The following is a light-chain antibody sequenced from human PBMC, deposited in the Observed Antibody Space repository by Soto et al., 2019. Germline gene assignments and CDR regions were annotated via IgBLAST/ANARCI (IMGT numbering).Light chain of an antibody. V-gene: IGKV3-11*01. CDR2: DAS. CDR1: QSVSSY. Sequence: IVLTQSPATLSLSPGERATLSCRASQSVSSYLAWYQQKPGQAPRLLIYDASNRATGIPARFSGSGSGIDFTLTISSLEPEDFAVYYCQQRSNWPPHFGGGTKVEIK. J-gene: IGKJ4*01. CDR3: QQRSNWPPH.